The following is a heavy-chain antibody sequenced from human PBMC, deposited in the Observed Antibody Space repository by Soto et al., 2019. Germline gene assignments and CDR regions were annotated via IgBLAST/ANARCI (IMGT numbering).Heavy chain of an antibody. CDR2: IWYDGSNK. D-gene: IGHD5-12*01. CDR1: GFTFSSYG. J-gene: IGHJ3*02. Sequence: GGSLRLSCAASGFTFSSYGMHWVRQAPGKGLEWVAVIWYDGSNKYYADSVKGRFTISRDNSKNTLYLQMNSLRAEDTAVYYCAREGISGDGYNLCAFDIWGQGTMVTVSS. CDR3: AREGISGDGYNLCAFDI. V-gene: IGHV3-33*01.